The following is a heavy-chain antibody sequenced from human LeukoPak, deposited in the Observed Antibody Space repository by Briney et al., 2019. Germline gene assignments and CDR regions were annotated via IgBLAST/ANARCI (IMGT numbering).Heavy chain of an antibody. J-gene: IGHJ4*02. D-gene: IGHD3-3*01. V-gene: IGHV1-69*05. Sequence: SVKVSCKASGGTFSCYAISWVRQAPGQGLEWMGGIIPIFGTANYAQKFQGRVTITTDESMSTAYMELSSLRSEDTAVYYCARGGYDFWSGYYHFDYWGQGTLVTVSS. CDR3: ARGGYDFWSGYYHFDY. CDR1: GGTFSCYA. CDR2: IIPIFGTA.